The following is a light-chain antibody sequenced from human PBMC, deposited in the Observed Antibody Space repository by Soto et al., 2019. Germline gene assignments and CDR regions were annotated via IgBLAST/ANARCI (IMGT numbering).Light chain of an antibody. V-gene: IGKV1-5*03. J-gene: IGKJ1*01. CDR2: KAS. CDR3: QHYNSYSEA. CDR1: QSISSW. Sequence: DIHMTQSPSTLSASVGDRVTITCRASQSISSWLAWYQQKPGKAPKLPIYKASSLESGVPSRFSGSGSGTEFTLTISSLQPDDFATYYCQHYNSYSEAFGQGTKVDIK.